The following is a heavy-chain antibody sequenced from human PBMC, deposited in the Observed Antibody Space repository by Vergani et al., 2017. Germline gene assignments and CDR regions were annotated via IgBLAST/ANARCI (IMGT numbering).Heavy chain of an antibody. D-gene: IGHD1-1*01. CDR1: GYTFTGYY. V-gene: IGHV1-2*02. CDR2: INPNSGGT. J-gene: IGHJ3*02. CDR3: ARQTGTTIISAFDI. Sequence: QVQLVQSGAEVKKPGASVKVSCKASGYTFTGYYMHWVRQAPGQGLEWMGWINPNSGGTNYAQKFQGRVTITADESTSTAYMELSSLRSEDTAVYYCARQTGTTIISAFDIWGQGTTVTVSS.